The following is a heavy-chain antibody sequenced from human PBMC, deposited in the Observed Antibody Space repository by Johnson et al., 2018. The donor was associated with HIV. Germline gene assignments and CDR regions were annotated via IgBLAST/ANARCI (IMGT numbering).Heavy chain of an antibody. CDR1: GFTFSSYG. J-gene: IGHJ3*02. D-gene: IGHD6-13*01. CDR3: AKDLGIAAAGLGAFDI. CDR2: ISYDGSNK. V-gene: IGHV3-30*18. Sequence: QVQVVESGGGVVQPGRSLRLSCAASGFTFSSYGMHWVRQAPGKGLEWVAVISYDGSNKYYADSVKGRFTISRDNSKNTLYLQMNSLRAEDTAVYYCAKDLGIAAAGLGAFDIWGQGTMVTVSS.